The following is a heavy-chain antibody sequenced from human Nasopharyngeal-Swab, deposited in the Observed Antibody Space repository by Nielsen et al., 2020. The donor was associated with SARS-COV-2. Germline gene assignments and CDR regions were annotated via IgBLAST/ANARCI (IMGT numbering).Heavy chain of an antibody. J-gene: IGHJ5*02. CDR3: ARGDFDWLFNNWFDP. V-gene: IGHV4-59*01. D-gene: IGHD3-9*01. CDR1: GGSISSYY. CDR2: IYYSGST. Sequence: SETLSLTCTVSGGSISSYYWSWIRQPPGKGLEWIGYIYYSGSTNYNPSLKSRVTISVDTSKNQFSLKLSSVTAADTAVYYCARGDFDWLFNNWFDPWGQGTPVTVSS.